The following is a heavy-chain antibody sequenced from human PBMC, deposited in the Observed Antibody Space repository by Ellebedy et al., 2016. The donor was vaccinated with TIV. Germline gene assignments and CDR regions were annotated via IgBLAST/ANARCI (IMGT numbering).Heavy chain of an antibody. Sequence: SETLSLXXTVSGVSISSYYWSWIRQPPGKGLEWIGYIYYSGSTNYNPSLKSRVTISVDTSKSQFSLKLSSVTAADTAVYYCARGTGYYGDYWGQGTLVTVSS. J-gene: IGHJ4*02. CDR2: IYYSGST. D-gene: IGHD3/OR15-3a*01. V-gene: IGHV4-59*01. CDR1: GVSISSYY. CDR3: ARGTGYYGDY.